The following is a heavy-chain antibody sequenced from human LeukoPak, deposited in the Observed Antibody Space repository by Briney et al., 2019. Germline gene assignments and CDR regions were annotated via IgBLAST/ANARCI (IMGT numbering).Heavy chain of an antibody. V-gene: IGHV3-23*01. D-gene: IGHD6-19*01. Sequence: GGSLRLSCAASGFTFSSYSMNWVRQAPGKWLEWVSAISGSGGSTYYADSVKGRFTISRDNSKNTLYLQMNSLRAEDTAVYYCAKLASGWYYYYYYMDVWGKGTTVTVSS. CDR2: ISGSGGST. CDR1: GFTFSSYS. CDR3: AKLASGWYYYYYYMDV. J-gene: IGHJ6*03.